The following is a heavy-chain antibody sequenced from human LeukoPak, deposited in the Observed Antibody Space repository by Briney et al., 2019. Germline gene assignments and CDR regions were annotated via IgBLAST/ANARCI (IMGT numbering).Heavy chain of an antibody. CDR3: ARLSGSYWAYFDY. J-gene: IGHJ4*02. D-gene: IGHD1-26*01. CDR2: IYYSGST. Sequence: SETLSLTCTVSGGSISSGDYYWSWIRQPPGKGLEWIGYIYYSGSTYYNPSLKSRVTISVDTSKNQFSLKLSSVTAADTAVYYCARLSGSYWAYFDYWGQGTLVTVPS. CDR1: GGSISSGDYY. V-gene: IGHV4-30-4*08.